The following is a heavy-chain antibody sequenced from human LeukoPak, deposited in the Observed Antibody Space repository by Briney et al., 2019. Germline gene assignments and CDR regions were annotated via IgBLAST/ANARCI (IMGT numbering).Heavy chain of an antibody. CDR3: TAGTLTGYSFDY. Sequence: GGSLRLSCAASGFTLSRHGMHWVRQAPGRGLEWLAAVSDNGGLKYYSDSVKGRFTISRDNSKSTLSLQMNSLKTEDTAVYYCTAGTLTGYSFDYWGQGTLVTVSS. CDR2: VSDNGGLK. CDR1: GFTLSRHG. J-gene: IGHJ4*02. V-gene: IGHV3-30*03. D-gene: IGHD3-9*01.